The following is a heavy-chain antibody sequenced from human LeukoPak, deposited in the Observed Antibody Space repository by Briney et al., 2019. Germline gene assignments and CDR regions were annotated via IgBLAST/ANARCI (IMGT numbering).Heavy chain of an antibody. D-gene: IGHD3-22*01. CDR3: ARDWGYYDSSGYYTYFDY. J-gene: IGHJ4*02. CDR2: ISSSSSYI. CDR1: GFTFSSYS. V-gene: IGHV3-21*01. Sequence: GGSPRLSCAASGFTFSSYSMNWVRQAPGKGLEWVSSISSSSSYIYYADSVKGRFTISRDNAKNSLYLQMNSLRAENTAVYYCARDWGYYDSSGYYTYFDYWGQGTLVTVSS.